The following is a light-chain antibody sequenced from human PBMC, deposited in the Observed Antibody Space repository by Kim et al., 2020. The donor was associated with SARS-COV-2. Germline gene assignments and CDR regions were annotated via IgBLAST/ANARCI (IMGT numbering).Light chain of an antibody. CDR1: QDIGND. J-gene: IGKJ5*01. Sequence: ASLGDRVTITCRASQDIGNDLAWYQQRPGRAPKRLIYGASNLQSGVPSRFSGSGSETEFTLTINSLQPEDFATYFCLQHRTYPITFGQGTRLEIK. CDR2: GAS. V-gene: IGKV1-17*01. CDR3: LQHRTYPIT.